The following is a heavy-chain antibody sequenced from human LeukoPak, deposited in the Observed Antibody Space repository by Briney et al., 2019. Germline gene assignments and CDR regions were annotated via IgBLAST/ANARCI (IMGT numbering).Heavy chain of an antibody. Sequence: GGSLRLSCAASGFTFSSYWMSWVRQAPGKGLEWVANIKQDGSEKYYVDSVKGRFTISRDNAKNSLYLQMNSLRAEDTAVYYCARARRYLGYCSGGSCYGYFDYWRQGTLVTVSS. CDR2: IKQDGSEK. CDR1: GFTFSSYW. V-gene: IGHV3-7*01. CDR3: ARARRYLGYCSGGSCYGYFDY. D-gene: IGHD2-15*01. J-gene: IGHJ4*02.